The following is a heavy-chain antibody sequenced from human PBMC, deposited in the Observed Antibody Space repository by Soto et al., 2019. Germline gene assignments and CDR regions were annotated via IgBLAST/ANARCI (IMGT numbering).Heavy chain of an antibody. Sequence: EVQLVETGGGLIQPGGSLRLSCAASGLTVSSNYMNWVRQAPGKGLEWVSVIYSNGSTYYADSVKGRFTIFRDNSKNMLYLQMDSLRAEDTAVYYCARDSYGMDVWGQGTTVTVSS. CDR2: IYSNGST. V-gene: IGHV3-53*02. J-gene: IGHJ6*02. CDR3: ARDSYGMDV. CDR1: GLTVSSNY.